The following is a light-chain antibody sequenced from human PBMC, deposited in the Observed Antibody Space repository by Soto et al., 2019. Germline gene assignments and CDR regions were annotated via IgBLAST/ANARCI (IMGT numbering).Light chain of an antibody. V-gene: IGKV1-39*01. CDR1: QNINNF. CDR3: QQSFNNPT. J-gene: IGKJ2*01. CDR2: GAS. Sequence: IQMPQSPYSLSASVGDRIPITCGPSQNINNFLKWDQQKPGEAPNHLIYGASNLQSGVPSRFSGSGSGAHFTLTISTLQPEDFATYYCQQSFNNPTFGQGTKVDIK.